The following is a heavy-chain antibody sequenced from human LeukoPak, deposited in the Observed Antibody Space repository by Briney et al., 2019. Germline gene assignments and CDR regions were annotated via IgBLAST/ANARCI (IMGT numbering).Heavy chain of an antibody. CDR1: GFTFSSYA. Sequence: GGSLRLSCAASGFTFSSYAMSWVRQAPGKGLVWVSAISGSGGSTYYADSVKGRFTISRDNSKNTLYLQTNSLRAEDTAVYYCANVDTAMVTGVGDYWGQGTLVTVSS. CDR2: ISGSGGST. D-gene: IGHD5-18*01. V-gene: IGHV3-23*01. J-gene: IGHJ4*02. CDR3: ANVDTAMVTGVGDY.